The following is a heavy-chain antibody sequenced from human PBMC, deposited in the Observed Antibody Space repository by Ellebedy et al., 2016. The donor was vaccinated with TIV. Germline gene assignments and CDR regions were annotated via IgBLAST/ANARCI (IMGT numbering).Heavy chain of an antibody. Sequence: PGGSLRLSCAASGFTFSSYAMSWVRQAPGKGLEWVSAVTPSGADTYYSDSVKGHFTISRDNSKNTLYLQMNSLRAEDTAVYYCAKYCGRPSCNAGRFAFDIWGQGTMVTVSS. J-gene: IGHJ3*02. CDR1: GFTFSSYA. CDR2: VTPSGADT. CDR3: AKYCGRPSCNAGRFAFDI. V-gene: IGHV3-23*01. D-gene: IGHD2-2*01.